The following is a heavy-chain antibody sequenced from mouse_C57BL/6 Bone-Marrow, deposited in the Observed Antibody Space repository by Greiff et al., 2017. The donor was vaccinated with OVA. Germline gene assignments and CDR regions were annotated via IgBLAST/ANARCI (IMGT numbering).Heavy chain of an antibody. D-gene: IGHD1-1*01. CDR2: ISSGGSYT. CDR3: ARREGSSYLYWYFDV. V-gene: IGHV5-6*02. CDR1: GFTFSSYG. Sequence: VMLVESGGDLVKPGGSLKLSCAASGFTFSSYGMSWVRQTPDKRLEWVATISSGGSYTYYPDSVKGRFTISRDNAKNTLYLQMSSLKSEDTAMYYCARREGSSYLYWYFDVWGTGTTVTVSS. J-gene: IGHJ1*03.